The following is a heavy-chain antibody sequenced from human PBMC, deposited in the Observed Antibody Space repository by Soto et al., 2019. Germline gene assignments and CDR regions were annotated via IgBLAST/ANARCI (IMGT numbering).Heavy chain of an antibody. CDR3: AKERSAGCGGDCPLDS. Sequence: QVQLVESGGGVVQPGRSLRLSCVASGFVFKNFGMHWVGQAPGEGLEWLTVTSYDGSETFYADSVKGRFTVSRDNSKNTLYLQINSPTVGDTAVYYCAKERSAGCGGDCPLDSWGQGIPVTVSS. V-gene: IGHV3-30*18. D-gene: IGHD2-21*02. J-gene: IGHJ4*02. CDR1: GFVFKNFG. CDR2: TSYDGSET.